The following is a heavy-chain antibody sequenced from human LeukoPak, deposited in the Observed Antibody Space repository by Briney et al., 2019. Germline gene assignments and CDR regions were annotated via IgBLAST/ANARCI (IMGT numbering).Heavy chain of an antibody. CDR2: IYCSGST. V-gene: IGHV4-31*03. CDR1: GGSISSGGYY. CDR3: ARVMNEYYDILTGYLDY. J-gene: IGHJ4*02. Sequence: SETLSHTCTVSGGSISSGGYYWSWIRQHPGKGLEWIGYIYCSGSTYYNPSLKSRVTISVDTSKNQFSLKLSSVTAADTAVYYCARVMNEYYDILTGYLDYWGQGTLVTVSS. D-gene: IGHD3-9*01.